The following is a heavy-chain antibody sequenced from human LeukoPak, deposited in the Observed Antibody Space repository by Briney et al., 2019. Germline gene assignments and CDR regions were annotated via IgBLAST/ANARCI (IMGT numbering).Heavy chain of an antibody. CDR2: ISSSSSYI. Sequence: GGSLRLSCAASGFIFSTYSMNWVRQAPGKGLEWVSSISSSSSYIYYADSVKGRFTISRDNAKNSLYLQMNSLRAEDTAVYYCARGGESITIFGVVIHYFDYWGQGTLVTVSS. CDR3: ARGGESITIFGVVIHYFDY. D-gene: IGHD3-3*01. V-gene: IGHV3-21*01. CDR1: GFIFSTYS. J-gene: IGHJ4*02.